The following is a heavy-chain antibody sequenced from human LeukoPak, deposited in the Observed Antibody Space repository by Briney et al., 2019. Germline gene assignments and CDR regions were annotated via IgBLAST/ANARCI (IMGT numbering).Heavy chain of an antibody. CDR1: GFIFSNYW. D-gene: IGHD3-10*01. J-gene: IGHJ5*02. CDR3: AKDKVVRGVPWFDP. Sequence: GGSLRLSCEASGFIFSNYWMSWVRQAPGKGLEWVSAISGSGGSTYYADSVKGRFTISRDNSKNTLYLQMNSLRAEDTAVYYCAKDKVVRGVPWFDPWGQGTLVTVSS. V-gene: IGHV3-23*01. CDR2: ISGSGGST.